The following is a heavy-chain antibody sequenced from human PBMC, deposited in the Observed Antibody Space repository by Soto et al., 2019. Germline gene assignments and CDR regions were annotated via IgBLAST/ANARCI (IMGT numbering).Heavy chain of an antibody. CDR1: GGSISSSSYY. CDR3: ARHGYSSSWFLP. D-gene: IGHD2-2*03. J-gene: IGHJ5*02. V-gene: IGHV4-39*01. CDR2: IFYSGST. Sequence: PSETLSLTCTVSGGSISSSSYYWGWIRQPPGKGLEWVGSIFYSGSTYYNPSLKSRVTISVDTSKNQFSLKLSSVTAADTAVYYCARHGYSSSWFLPWGQGTLVTLSS.